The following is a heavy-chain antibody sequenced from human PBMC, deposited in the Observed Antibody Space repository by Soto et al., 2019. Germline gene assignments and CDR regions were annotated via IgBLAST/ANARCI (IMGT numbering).Heavy chain of an antibody. CDR1: GFTFSSYA. CDR3: AKDPQYIEVAGTVG. J-gene: IGHJ4*02. V-gene: IGHV3-23*01. Sequence: PWGSLRLSCAASGFTFSSYAMSWVRQAPGKGLEWVSAISGSGGSTYYADSVKGRFTISRDNSKNTLYLQMNSLRAEDTAVYYCAKDPQYIEVAGTVGWGQGTLVTVSS. D-gene: IGHD6-19*01. CDR2: ISGSGGST.